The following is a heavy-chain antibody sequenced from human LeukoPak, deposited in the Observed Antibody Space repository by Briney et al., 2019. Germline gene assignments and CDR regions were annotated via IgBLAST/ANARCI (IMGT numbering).Heavy chain of an antibody. J-gene: IGHJ4*02. V-gene: IGHV1-69*05. Sequence: SVKVSCKASGGTFSSYAISWVRQAPGQGLEWMGGIIPIFGTANYAQKFQGRVTITTDESTSTAYMEPSSLRSEDTAVYYCARDVYYDSSGLPYYWGQGTLVTVSS. CDR3: ARDVYYDSSGLPYY. CDR1: GGTFSSYA. D-gene: IGHD3-22*01. CDR2: IIPIFGTA.